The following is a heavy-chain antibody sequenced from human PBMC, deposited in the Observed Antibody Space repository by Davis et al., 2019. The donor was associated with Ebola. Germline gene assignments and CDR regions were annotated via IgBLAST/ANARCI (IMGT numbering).Heavy chain of an antibody. Sequence: SGPTLVKPTQTVTLTCTFSGFSLSTRGVGVGWIRQPPGKALEWLALIYSSDEKLYRPYLENRLTLTEDTSKNQVVLTMTNMDPVDTATYYCAHRRNLAYNDGSGKGYNLFHPWGQGILVTVSA. CDR3: AHRRNLAYNDGSGKGYNLFHP. D-gene: IGHD3-22*01. J-gene: IGHJ5*02. V-gene: IGHV2-5*01. CDR2: IYSSDEK. CDR1: GFSLSTRGVG.